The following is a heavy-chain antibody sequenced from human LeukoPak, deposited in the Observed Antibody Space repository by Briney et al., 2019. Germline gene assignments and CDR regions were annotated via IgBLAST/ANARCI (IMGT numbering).Heavy chain of an antibody. Sequence: GGSLRLSCAASGFIFDDYGMSWVRQAPGKGLEWVSGINWKGGTTGYADSVKGRFIISRDNAKNSLYLQMNSLRAEDTAVYYCARDPRAYYDSSGFDYWGQGTLVTVSS. CDR3: ARDPRAYYDSSGFDY. D-gene: IGHD3-22*01. CDR1: GFIFDDYG. V-gene: IGHV3-20*04. CDR2: INWKGGTT. J-gene: IGHJ4*02.